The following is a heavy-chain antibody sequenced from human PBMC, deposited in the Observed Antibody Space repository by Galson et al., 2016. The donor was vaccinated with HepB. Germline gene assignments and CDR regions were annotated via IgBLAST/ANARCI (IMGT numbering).Heavy chain of an antibody. Sequence: SVKVSCKVSGNTLSELSIFWVRQAPGKGLEWMGTFDPEDGERIHAQKFQGRVTVTEDRSTDTAFMELSSLTSDDTAVYYCATGVLVSQGFGYWGQGSQVTVSS. CDR3: ATGVLVSQGFGY. CDR2: FDPEDGER. CDR1: GNTLSELS. D-gene: IGHD3-3*02. J-gene: IGHJ4*02. V-gene: IGHV1-24*01.